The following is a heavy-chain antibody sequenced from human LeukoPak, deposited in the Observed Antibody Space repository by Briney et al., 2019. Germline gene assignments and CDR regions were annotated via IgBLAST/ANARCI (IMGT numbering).Heavy chain of an antibody. Sequence: ASVTVSFTVSGYTLTELSMHWVRQAPGKGLEWMGGFDPEDGETIYAQKFQGRVTMTEDTSTDTAYMELSSLRSEDTAVYYCATVKGSYYTSWGQGTLVTVSS. CDR2: FDPEDGET. CDR1: GYTLTELS. V-gene: IGHV1-24*01. D-gene: IGHD1-26*01. CDR3: ATVKGSYYTS. J-gene: IGHJ5*02.